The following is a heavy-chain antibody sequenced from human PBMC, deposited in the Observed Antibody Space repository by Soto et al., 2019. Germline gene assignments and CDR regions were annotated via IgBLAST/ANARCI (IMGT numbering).Heavy chain of an antibody. CDR2: IWYDGSNK. Sequence: QVQLVESGGGVVQPGRSLRLSCAASGFTFSSYGMHWVRQAPGKGLEWVAVIWYDGSNKYYADSVKGRFTISRDNSKNSLYLQMNSMRAEDTAVYYCARDGGGWRKNYFDYWGQGTLVTVSS. V-gene: IGHV3-33*01. CDR3: ARDGGGWRKNYFDY. CDR1: GFTFSSYG. J-gene: IGHJ4*02. D-gene: IGHD6-19*01.